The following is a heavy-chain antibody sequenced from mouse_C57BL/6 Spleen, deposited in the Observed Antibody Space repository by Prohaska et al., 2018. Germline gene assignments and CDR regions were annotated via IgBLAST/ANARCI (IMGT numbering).Heavy chain of an antibody. CDR2: IDPETGGT. CDR1: GYTFTDYE. Sequence: GAELVRPGASVTLSCKASGYTFTDYEMHWVKQTPVHGLEWIGAIDPETGGTAYNQKFKGKAILTADKSSSTAYMELRSLTSEDSAVYYCTRSGLDYWGQGTTLTVSS. D-gene: IGHD3-2*02. V-gene: IGHV1-15*01. CDR3: TRSGLDY. J-gene: IGHJ2*01.